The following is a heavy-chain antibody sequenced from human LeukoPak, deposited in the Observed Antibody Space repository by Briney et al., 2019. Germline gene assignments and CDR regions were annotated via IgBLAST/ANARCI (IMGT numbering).Heavy chain of an antibody. Sequence: GGSLRLSCAASGFTFSSYEMNWVRQAPGKGLEWVSYISSGSRTVYYADSVKGRFTISRDNAKNSLYLQMNSLRAEDTAVYYCRSGAAMVRDHIDYWGQGTLVTVSS. CDR3: RSGAAMVRDHIDY. J-gene: IGHJ4*02. CDR2: ISSGSRTV. V-gene: IGHV3-48*01. D-gene: IGHD5-18*01. CDR1: GFTFSSYE.